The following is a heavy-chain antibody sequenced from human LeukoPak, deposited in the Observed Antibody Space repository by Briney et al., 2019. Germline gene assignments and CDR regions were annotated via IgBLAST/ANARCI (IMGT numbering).Heavy chain of an antibody. V-gene: IGHV4-59*08. D-gene: IGHD1-26*01. CDR2: IYYSGST. J-gene: IGHJ6*03. CDR3: ASNSGSYYPYYYYYYIDV. CDR1: GGSISSYY. Sequence: SETLSLTCTVSGGSISSYYWSWIRQPPGKGLEWIGYIYYSGSTNYNPSLKSRVTISVDTSKNQFSLKLSSVTAADTAVYYCASNSGSYYPYYYYYYIDVWSKGTTVTVSS.